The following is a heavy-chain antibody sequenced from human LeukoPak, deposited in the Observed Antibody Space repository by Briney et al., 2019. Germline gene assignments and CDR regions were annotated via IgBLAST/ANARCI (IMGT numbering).Heavy chain of an antibody. Sequence: GGSLRLSCAASGFTFSSYAMSWVRQAPGRGLDWVSAIGTSGGTTHYADSVKGRFTISRDNSKNTLYLQMNSLRAEDTAVYYCATDWCCDSWGQGTLVTVSS. V-gene: IGHV3-23*01. CDR3: ATDWCCDS. CDR2: IGTSGGTT. J-gene: IGHJ4*02. D-gene: IGHD4/OR15-4a*01. CDR1: GFTFSSYA.